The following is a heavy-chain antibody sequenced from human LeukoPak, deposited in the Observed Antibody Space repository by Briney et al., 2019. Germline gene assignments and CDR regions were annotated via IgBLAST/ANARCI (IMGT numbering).Heavy chain of an antibody. CDR2: INLSGGST. J-gene: IGHJ4*02. V-gene: IGHV1-46*01. CDR1: GYTFTSYY. D-gene: IGHD3-22*01. Sequence: ASVKVSCKASGYTFTSYYMHWVRQAPGQGLEWMGIINLSGGSTSYAQKFQGRVTMTRDTSTSTVYMELSSLRSEDTAVYYCARVSLPVSSGYYYAEFDYWGQGTLVTVSS. CDR3: ARVSLPVSSGYYYAEFDY.